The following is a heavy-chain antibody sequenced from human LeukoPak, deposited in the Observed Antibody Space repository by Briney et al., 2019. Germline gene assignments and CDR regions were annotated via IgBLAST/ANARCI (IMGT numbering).Heavy chain of an antibody. CDR1: GYTFTEYY. CDR3: ARPLAAEFDY. V-gene: IGHV1-2*02. Sequence: ASVKVSCKASGYTFTEYYMHWVRQAPGQGLEWMGWINSNSGDTKYAQKFQGRVTLTRDTSISTVYMELRRLRSDDTAVYYCARPLAAEFDYWGLGTLVTVSS. D-gene: IGHD6-13*01. J-gene: IGHJ4*02. CDR2: INSNSGDT.